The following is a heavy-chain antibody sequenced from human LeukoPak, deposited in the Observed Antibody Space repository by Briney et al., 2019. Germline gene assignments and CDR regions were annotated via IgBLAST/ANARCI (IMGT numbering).Heavy chain of an antibody. J-gene: IGHJ4*02. D-gene: IGHD6-19*01. Sequence: PGGSLRLSCAASGFTLSSYEMNWVRQAPGKGLEWVSYISSSGITKYYADSGKGRFTISRDNAKNSLYLQMNSLRAEDMAIYYCTRAAVAGGPFDYWGQGTLVTVSS. V-gene: IGHV3-48*03. CDR2: ISSSGITK. CDR1: GFTLSSYE. CDR3: TRAAVAGGPFDY.